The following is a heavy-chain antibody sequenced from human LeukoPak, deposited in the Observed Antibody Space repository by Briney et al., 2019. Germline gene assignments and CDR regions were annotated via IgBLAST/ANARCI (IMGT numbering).Heavy chain of an antibody. J-gene: IGHJ4*02. CDR3: ATVTVAGSFDY. V-gene: IGHV1-18*01. CDR2: ISAYNGNT. CDR1: GYTFTSYG. D-gene: IGHD6-19*01. Sequence: ASVKVSCKASGYTFTSYGISWVRQAPGQGLEWMGWISAYNGNTNYAQKLQGRVTMTTDTSTSTAYMELRSLRSGDTAVYYCATVTVAGSFDYWGQGTLVTVSS.